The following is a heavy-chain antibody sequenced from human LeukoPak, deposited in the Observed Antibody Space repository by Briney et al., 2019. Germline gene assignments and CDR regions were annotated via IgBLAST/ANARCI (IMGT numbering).Heavy chain of an antibody. CDR1: GGSISSYY. D-gene: IGHD1-26*01. J-gene: IGHJ2*01. CDR2: IYYSGST. Sequence: SETLSLTCTVSGGSISSYYWSWIRQPPGKGLEWIGYIYYSGSTNYNPSLRSRVTISVDTSKNQFSLKLSSVTAADTAVYYCARHMVSSGSNRYWYSDLWGRGTLVTVSS. CDR3: ARHMVSSGSNRYWYSDL. V-gene: IGHV4-59*08.